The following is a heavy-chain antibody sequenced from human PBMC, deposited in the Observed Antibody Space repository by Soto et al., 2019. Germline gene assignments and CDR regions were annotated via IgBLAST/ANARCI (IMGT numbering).Heavy chain of an antibody. D-gene: IGHD6-19*01. CDR1: GFTFTSSA. CDR3: AADSSWYSSGWYRLDP. J-gene: IGHJ5*02. V-gene: IGHV1-58*01. CDR2: IVVGSGNT. Sequence: SAKVSCKASGFTFTSSAVQWVRQARGQRLEWIGWIVVGSGNTNYAQKFQERVTITRDMSTSTAYMELSSLRSGDTAVYYCAADSSWYSSGWYRLDPWGQGTLVTVSS.